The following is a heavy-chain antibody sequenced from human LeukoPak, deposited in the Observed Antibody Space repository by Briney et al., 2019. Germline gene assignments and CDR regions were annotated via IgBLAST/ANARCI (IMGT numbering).Heavy chain of an antibody. CDR3: AREGPIVGATHLVDY. CDR1: GYTFTDYY. D-gene: IGHD1-26*01. CDR2: INPNSGGT. J-gene: IGHJ4*02. V-gene: IGHV1-2*02. Sequence: GASVTVSFKASGYTFTDYYMHWVRQAPGQGLEWMGWINPNSGGTNYAQKFQGRVTMTRDTSISTAYMELSRLRSDDTAVYYCAREGPIVGATHLVDYWGQGTLVTVSS.